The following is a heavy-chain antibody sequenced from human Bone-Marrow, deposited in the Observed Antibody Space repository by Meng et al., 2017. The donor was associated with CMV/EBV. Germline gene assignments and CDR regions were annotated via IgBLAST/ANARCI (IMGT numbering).Heavy chain of an antibody. CDR3: AKPILPYGARVSHGMDV. CDR2: IRHDAST. CDR1: GFTFSSYG. V-gene: IGHV3-30*02. D-gene: IGHD4-17*01. J-gene: IGHJ6*02. Sequence: GGSLRLSCAASGFTFSSYGMHWVRQAPGKGLEWVAFIRHDASTNSVKGRFTISRDNYKNTLYLQKNSLRVEDTAVYYCAKPILPYGARVSHGMDVWGQGSTVTVSS.